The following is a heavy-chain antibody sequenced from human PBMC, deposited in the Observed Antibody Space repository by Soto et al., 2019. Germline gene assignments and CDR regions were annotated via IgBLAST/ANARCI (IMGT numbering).Heavy chain of an antibody. D-gene: IGHD1-1*01. J-gene: IGHJ5*02. CDR1: GGSISSGGYY. Sequence: SETLSLTCTVSGGSISSGGYYWSWIRQHPGKGLEWIGYIYYSGSTYYNPSLKSRVTISVDTSKNQFSLKLSSVTAADTAVYYCARDKKTGTTSSWFDPWGQGTLVTVSS. V-gene: IGHV4-31*03. CDR3: ARDKKTGTTSSWFDP. CDR2: IYYSGST.